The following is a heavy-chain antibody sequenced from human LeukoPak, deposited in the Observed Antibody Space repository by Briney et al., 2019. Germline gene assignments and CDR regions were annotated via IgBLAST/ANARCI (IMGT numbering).Heavy chain of an antibody. Sequence: PGGSLRLSCAASGVSSSDHYMGWVRQAPGKGLEWVGRSRDKRNSYTTEYAASVKGRFTISRDDSKNSLYLQMNSLKTEDTAVYYCCRGKGVSGGASDMWGQGTMVTVSS. CDR1: GVSSSDHY. V-gene: IGHV3-72*01. D-gene: IGHD2-8*01. CDR2: SRDKRNSYTT. J-gene: IGHJ3*02. CDR3: CRGKGVSGGASDM.